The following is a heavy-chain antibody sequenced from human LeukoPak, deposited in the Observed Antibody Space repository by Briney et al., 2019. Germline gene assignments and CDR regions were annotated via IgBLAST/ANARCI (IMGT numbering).Heavy chain of an antibody. Sequence: GGSLRLSCAASGFTLSSYNMNWVRQAPGKGLEWVSSITSSSSYIYYADSVKGRFTISRDNAKNSLYLQINSLRAEDTAVYYCASSSSTSWIFDYWGQGTLVTVSS. V-gene: IGHV3-21*01. CDR1: GFTLSSYN. J-gene: IGHJ4*02. CDR3: ASSSSTSWIFDY. CDR2: ITSSSSYI. D-gene: IGHD2-2*01.